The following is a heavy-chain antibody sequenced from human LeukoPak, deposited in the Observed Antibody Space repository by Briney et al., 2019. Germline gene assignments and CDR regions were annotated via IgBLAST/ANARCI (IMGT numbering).Heavy chain of an antibody. CDR3: ASPPVSS. CDR1: GFIFDDYA. Sequence: PGRSLRLSCAASGFIFDDYAMHWVRHAPGKGLEWVSGISWNSGSIGYADSVKGRFTISRDNAKNSLYLQMNSLRAEDTALYYCASPPVSSWGQGTLVTVSS. V-gene: IGHV3-9*01. CDR2: ISWNSGSI. J-gene: IGHJ4*02. D-gene: IGHD1-14*01.